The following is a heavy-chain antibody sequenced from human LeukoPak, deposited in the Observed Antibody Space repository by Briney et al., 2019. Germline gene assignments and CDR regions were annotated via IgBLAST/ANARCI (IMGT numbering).Heavy chain of an antibody. CDR2: INDNGIT. J-gene: IGHJ4*02. V-gene: IGHV4-34*01. CDR3: ARLPLGALGEVLNFDR. D-gene: IGHD3-10*01. Sequence: SETLSLTCGVSSEFFTGYYWGWIRQPPGKGLEWIGDINDNGITKYNPTLKSRVTISIDTSKKQFSLKVKSVTAADTAVYYCARLPLGALGEVLNFDRWGQGALVIVSS. CDR1: SEFFTGYY.